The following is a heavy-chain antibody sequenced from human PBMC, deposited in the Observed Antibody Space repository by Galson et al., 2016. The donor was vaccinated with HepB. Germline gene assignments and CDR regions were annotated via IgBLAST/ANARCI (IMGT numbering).Heavy chain of an antibody. Sequence: ETLSLTCTVSGGSISSYYWSWIRQPPGKGLEWIGQIFSSGSTNLNPSLKSRVTIPVDTSKNQFSLKLSSVTAADTAVYYCARHQKLYGDFRLTSYFDYWGQGTLVTVSS. D-gene: IGHD4-17*01. CDR2: IFSSGST. CDR3: ARHQKLYGDFRLTSYFDY. J-gene: IGHJ4*02. V-gene: IGHV4-59*01. CDR1: GGSISSYY.